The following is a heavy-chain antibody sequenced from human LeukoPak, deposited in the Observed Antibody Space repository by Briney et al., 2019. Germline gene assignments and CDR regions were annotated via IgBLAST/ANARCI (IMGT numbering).Heavy chain of an antibody. CDR1: RGTFSSYA. CDR2: IIPILGIA. J-gene: IGHJ5*02. D-gene: IGHD6-19*01. CDR3: ARDQRWGIAVVRFDP. Sequence: GASVKVSCKASRGTFSSYAISWVRQAPGQGLEWMGRIIPILGIANYAQKFQGRVTITADKSTSTAYMELSSLRSEDTAVYYCARDQRWGIAVVRFDPWGQGTLVTVSS. V-gene: IGHV1-69*04.